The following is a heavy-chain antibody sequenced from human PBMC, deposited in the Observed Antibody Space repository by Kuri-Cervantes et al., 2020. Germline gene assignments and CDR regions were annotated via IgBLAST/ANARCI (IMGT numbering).Heavy chain of an antibody. Sequence: GGSLRLSCAASGFTFSSYSMNWVRQAPGKGLEWVSYISSSSSTIYYADSVKGRFTISRDNAKNSLYLQMNSLRAEDTAVYYCARGGSSSPLTAFNMWGQGTMVTVSS. CDR1: GFTFSSYS. D-gene: IGHD6-13*01. J-gene: IGHJ3*02. CDR2: ISSSSSTI. CDR3: ARGGSSSPLTAFNM. V-gene: IGHV3-48*01.